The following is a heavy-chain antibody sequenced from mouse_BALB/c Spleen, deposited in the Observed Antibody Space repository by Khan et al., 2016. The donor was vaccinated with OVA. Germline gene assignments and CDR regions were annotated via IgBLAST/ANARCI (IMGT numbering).Heavy chain of an antibody. Sequence: VQLQQSGPELVRPGASVKLSCKTSGYIFTSFWLHWVKQRSGQGLGWIARLYPGTDNTYYNEQLKDKATLTADKSSSTAYMQLSSLKSEDSAVYFCAREEALYYFDYWGQGTTLTVSS. D-gene: IGHD3-2*02. CDR1: GYIFTSFW. J-gene: IGHJ2*01. CDR3: AREEALYYFDY. V-gene: IGHV1S132*01. CDR2: LYPGTDNT.